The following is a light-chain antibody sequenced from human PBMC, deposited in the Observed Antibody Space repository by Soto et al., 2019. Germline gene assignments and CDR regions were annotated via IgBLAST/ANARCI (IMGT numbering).Light chain of an antibody. V-gene: IGKV1-9*01. CDR1: QGISSD. Sequence: DIQMTQSPSTLSASVGDRVTITCRASQGISSDVAWYQQKPGKAPKLLIYAASTLQSGVPSRFSGSGSGTEFTLTVSSLQPGDFATYYCQQYNTYPWTFGQGTKVDI. J-gene: IGKJ1*01. CDR2: AAS. CDR3: QQYNTYPWT.